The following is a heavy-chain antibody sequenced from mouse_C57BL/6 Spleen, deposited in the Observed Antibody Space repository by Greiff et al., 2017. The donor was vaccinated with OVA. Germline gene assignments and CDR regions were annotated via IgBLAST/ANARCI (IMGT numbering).Heavy chain of an antibody. CDR3: ARRLGYAMGY. D-gene: IGHD4-1*01. CDR1: GYSFTGYY. CDR2: INPSTGGT. Sequence: EVQLQQSGPELVKPGASVKISCKASGYSFTGYYMNWVKQSPEKSLEWIGEINPSTGGTTYNQKFKAKATLTVDKSSSTAYMQLKSLTSEDTAVYYSARRLGYAMGYWGQGTSVTVSS. J-gene: IGHJ4*01. V-gene: IGHV1-42*01.